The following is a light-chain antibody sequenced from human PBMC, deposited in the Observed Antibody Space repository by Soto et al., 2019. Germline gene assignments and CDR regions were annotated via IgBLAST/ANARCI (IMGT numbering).Light chain of an antibody. V-gene: IGLV4-69*01. CDR2: VDSDGTH. J-gene: IGLJ2*01. CDR3: QTWGTGLL. Sequence: QLVLTQSPSASASLGASVKLTCTLSSGHSSYAIAWHQQQPEKGPRYLMRVDSDGTHTKGDGIPDRFSGSSSGAERYLTISSLQSEDEADYYCQTWGTGLLFGGGTKLTVL. CDR1: SGHSSYA.